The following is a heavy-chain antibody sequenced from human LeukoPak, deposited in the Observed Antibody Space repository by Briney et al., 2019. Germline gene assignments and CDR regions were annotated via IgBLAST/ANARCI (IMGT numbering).Heavy chain of an antibody. V-gene: IGHV3-23*01. CDR1: GFTFSSYA. CDR3: AKDSTATMVTPRRDFDY. J-gene: IGHJ4*02. CDR2: ISGSGGST. Sequence: PGGSLRLSCAASGFTFSSYAMSWVRQAPGKGLEWVSAISGSGGSTYYADSVKGRFTISRDNSKNTLYLQMNSLRAEDTAVYYCAKDSTATMVTPRRDFDYWGQGTLVTVSS. D-gene: IGHD5-12*01.